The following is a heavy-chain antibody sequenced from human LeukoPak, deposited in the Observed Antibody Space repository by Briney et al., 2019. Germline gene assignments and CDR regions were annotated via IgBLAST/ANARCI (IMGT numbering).Heavy chain of an antibody. CDR1: GGSISSSSYY. CDR3: ARDPLQLWYGDYSGPFDY. CDR2: IYYSGST. D-gene: IGHD4-17*01. Sequence: ASETLSLTCTVSGGSISSSSYYWGWIRQPPGKGLEWIGSIYYSGSTYYNPSLKSRVTISVDTSKNQFSLKLSSVTAADTAVYYCARDPLQLWYGDYSGPFDYWGQGTLVTVSS. V-gene: IGHV4-39*07. J-gene: IGHJ4*02.